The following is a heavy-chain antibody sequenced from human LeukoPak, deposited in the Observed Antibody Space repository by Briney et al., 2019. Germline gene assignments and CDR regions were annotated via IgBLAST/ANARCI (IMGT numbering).Heavy chain of an antibody. Sequence: PSETLSLTCTVSGGSISSGDYYWSWIRQPPGQGLVWIGYIYYSGTTNYNPSLKSRVTISVDTSKNQFSLKLSSVTAADTAVYYCWAGQALDGYKFPDYWGQGTLVTVSS. D-gene: IGHD5-24*01. J-gene: IGHJ4*02. CDR2: IYYSGTT. V-gene: IGHV4-61*08. CDR3: WAGQALDGYKFPDY. CDR1: GGSISSGDYY.